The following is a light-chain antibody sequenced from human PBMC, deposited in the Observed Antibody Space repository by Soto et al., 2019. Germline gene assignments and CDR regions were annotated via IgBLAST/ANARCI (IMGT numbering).Light chain of an antibody. J-gene: IGKJ3*01. Sequence: DLQMTQSPSSLSASVGDRVTITCRASQSISTFLNWYQQKPGKAPKLLIYAASNLQSGVPSTFSGSKSETDFTLTISSLQPEDFATYYCQQSYSNPWTFGPGTKVDIK. CDR1: QSISTF. CDR3: QQSYSNPWT. CDR2: AAS. V-gene: IGKV1-39*01.